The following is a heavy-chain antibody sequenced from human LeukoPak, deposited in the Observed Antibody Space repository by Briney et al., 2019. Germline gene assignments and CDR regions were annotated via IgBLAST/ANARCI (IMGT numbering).Heavy chain of an antibody. CDR3: AKDRVYYDFWSGYYRGYYFDY. D-gene: IGHD3-3*01. CDR2: IWYDGSNK. Sequence: GGSLRLSCAASGFTFSSYGMHWVRQAPGKGLEWVAVIWYDGSNKYYADSVKGRFTISRDKSKNTLYLQMNSLRAEDTAVYYCAKDRVYYDFWSGYYRGYYFDYWGQGTLVTVSS. J-gene: IGHJ4*02. V-gene: IGHV3-33*03. CDR1: GFTFSSYG.